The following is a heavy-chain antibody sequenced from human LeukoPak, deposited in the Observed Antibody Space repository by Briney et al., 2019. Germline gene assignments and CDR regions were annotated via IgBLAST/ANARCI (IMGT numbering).Heavy chain of an antibody. CDR2: IIPIFGTA. V-gene: IGHV1-69*13. CDR3: ARVYGDYYYYGMDV. D-gene: IGHD4-17*01. Sequence: SVKVSCKASGGTFSSYAISWVRQAPGQGLEWMGGIIPIFGTANYAQKFQGRVMITADESTSTAYMELSSLRSEDTAVYYCARVYGDYYYYGMDVWGQGTTVTVSS. CDR1: GGTFSSYA. J-gene: IGHJ6*02.